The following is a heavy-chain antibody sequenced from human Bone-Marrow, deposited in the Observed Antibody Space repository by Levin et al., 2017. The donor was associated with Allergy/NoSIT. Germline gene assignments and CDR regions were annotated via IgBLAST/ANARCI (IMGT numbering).Heavy chain of an antibody. D-gene: IGHD3-16*02. CDR3: ARGPTRTAYDYVWGSYRFIPSGFDY. CDR1: GGSFSGYY. CDR2: INHSGST. Sequence: SETLSLTCAVYGGSFSGYYWSWIRQPPGKGLEWIGEINHSGSTNYNPSLKSRVTISVDTSKNQFSLKLSSVTAADTAVYYCARGPTRTAYDYVWGSYRFIPSGFDYWGQGTLVTVSS. V-gene: IGHV4-34*01. J-gene: IGHJ4*02.